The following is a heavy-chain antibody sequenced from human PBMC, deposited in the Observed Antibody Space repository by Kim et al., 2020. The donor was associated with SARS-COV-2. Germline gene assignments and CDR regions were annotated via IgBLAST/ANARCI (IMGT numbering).Heavy chain of an antibody. CDR2: ISSSSSYI. D-gene: IGHD3-3*01. CDR1: GFTFSSYS. Sequence: GGSLRLSCAASGFTFSSYSMNWVRQAPGKGLEWVSSISSSSSYIYYADSVKGRFTISRDNAKNSLYLQMNSLRAEDTAVYYCARGAGGVFGVVTYDYYYGMDVWGQGTTVTVSS. V-gene: IGHV3-21*01. J-gene: IGHJ6*02. CDR3: ARGAGGVFGVVTYDYYYGMDV.